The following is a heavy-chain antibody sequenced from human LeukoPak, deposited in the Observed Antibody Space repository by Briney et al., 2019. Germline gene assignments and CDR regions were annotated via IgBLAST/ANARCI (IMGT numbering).Heavy chain of an antibody. Sequence: ASVTVSCKVSGYTLTELSMHWVRQAPGKGLEWMGGFDPEDGETIYAQKFQGRVTMTEDTSTDTAYMELSSLRSEDTAVYYCATPGPLLGYYYYYGMDVWGQGTTVTVSS. V-gene: IGHV1-24*01. J-gene: IGHJ6*02. CDR2: FDPEDGET. CDR3: ATPGPLLGYYYYYGMDV. CDR1: GYTLTELS.